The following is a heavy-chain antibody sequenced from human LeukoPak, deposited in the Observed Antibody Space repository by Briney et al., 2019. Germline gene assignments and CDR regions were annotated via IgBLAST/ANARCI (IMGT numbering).Heavy chain of an antibody. D-gene: IGHD3-3*01. V-gene: IGHV2-5*01. CDR2: IYWNDDK. CDR1: GFSLSTSGVG. CDR3: AHRLPLMYYDFWSGYRAFDI. J-gene: IGHJ3*02. Sequence: SGPTLVNPTQTLTLTCAFSGFSLSTSGVGVGWIRQPPGKALEWLALIYWNDDKRYSPSLKSRLTITKDTSKNQVVLTMTNMDPVDTATYYCAHRLPLMYYDFWSGYRAFDIWGQGTMVTVSS.